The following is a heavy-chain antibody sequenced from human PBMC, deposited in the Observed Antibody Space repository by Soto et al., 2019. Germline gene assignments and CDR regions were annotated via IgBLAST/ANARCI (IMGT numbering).Heavy chain of an antibody. Sequence: QITLRESGPTLVKPTESLTLTCACSGFSLSANGVGVGWIRQPPGGALEWLAIIYWNDGTSIRPTLQSRLSISKDSSKNQVVLTLTNMDPRATGTYYYARKISGSYWKFDPWGPGAQVTVSS. CDR3: ARKISGSYWKFDP. CDR1: GFSLSANGVG. J-gene: IGHJ5*02. CDR2: IYWNDGT. V-gene: IGHV2-5*01. D-gene: IGHD3-22*01.